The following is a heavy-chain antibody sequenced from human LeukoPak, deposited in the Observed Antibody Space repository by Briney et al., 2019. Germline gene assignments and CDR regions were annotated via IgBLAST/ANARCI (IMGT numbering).Heavy chain of an antibody. CDR3: ARSYSSSWNWFDP. Sequence: SVKVSCKASGATFGNYAITWVRQAPGQRLEWMGRIMPVSGTASHAQKFQGRVTITADRSTSTAYMEVSSLRSEDTAVYYCARSYSSSWNWFDPWAREPWSPSPQ. CDR1: GATFGNYA. V-gene: IGHV1-69*06. D-gene: IGHD6-13*01. CDR2: IMPVSGTA. J-gene: IGHJ5*02.